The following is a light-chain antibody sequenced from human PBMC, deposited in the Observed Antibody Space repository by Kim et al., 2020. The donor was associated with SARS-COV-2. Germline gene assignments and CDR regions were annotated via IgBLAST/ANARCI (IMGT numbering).Light chain of an antibody. J-gene: IGKJ1*01. Sequence: EIVLTQSPGILSLSPGERATLSCRASQSVSSSYLAWYQQKPGQAPRLLIYGASSRATGIPDRFSGSGSGTDFTLTISRLEPEDFAVYYCQQYGSSPRTFGQGTKVDLK. CDR2: GAS. V-gene: IGKV3-20*01. CDR3: QQYGSSPRT. CDR1: QSVSSSY.